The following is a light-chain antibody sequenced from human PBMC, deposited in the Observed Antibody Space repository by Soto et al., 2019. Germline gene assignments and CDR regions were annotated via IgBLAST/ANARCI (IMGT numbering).Light chain of an antibody. J-gene: IGLJ1*01. CDR3: SSYTSSSTL. CDR2: DVS. CDR1: SSDVGGYNY. V-gene: IGLV2-14*01. Sequence: QSALTQPPSVSGSPGQSITISCTGTSSDVGGYNYVSWYQQHPGKAPKLMIYDVSNRPSGVSNRFSGSKSGNTASLTISGLQAEDEADYYCSSYTSSSTLFGTGTKLTVL.